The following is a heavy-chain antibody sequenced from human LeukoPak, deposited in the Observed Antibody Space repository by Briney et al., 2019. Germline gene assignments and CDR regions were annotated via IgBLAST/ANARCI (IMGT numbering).Heavy chain of an antibody. CDR3: ARASPMIDY. D-gene: IGHD3-22*01. Sequence: GGSLRLSCAASGFSLSGYWMNWVRHAPGKGLVWVSRMNSDGSITDYADSVKGRFTISRDTASNTLYLQMDSLRAEDTAVYYCARASPMIDYWGQGTLVTVSS. CDR1: GFSLSGYW. CDR2: MNSDGSIT. V-gene: IGHV3-74*01. J-gene: IGHJ4*02.